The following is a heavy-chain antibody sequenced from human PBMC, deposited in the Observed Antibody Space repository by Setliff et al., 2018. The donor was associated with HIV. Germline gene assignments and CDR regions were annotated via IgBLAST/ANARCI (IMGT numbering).Heavy chain of an antibody. V-gene: IGHV3-11*01. D-gene: IGHD6-13*01. J-gene: IGHJ3*02. CDR2: ISDSDTDI. Sequence: PGGSLRLSCAASGFSFSDYYMSWIRQAPGKGLECISYISDSDTDIYYADSVRGRFTISRDNAKNSLYLQMNSLRAEDTAVYYCARDQTGAAAAAFGGGSAWSDEGFDIWGQGTMVTVSS. CDR3: ARDQTGAAAAAFGGGSAWSDEGFDI. CDR1: GFSFSDYY.